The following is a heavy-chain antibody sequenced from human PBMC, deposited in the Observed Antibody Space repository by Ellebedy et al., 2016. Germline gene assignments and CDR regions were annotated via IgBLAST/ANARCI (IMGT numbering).Heavy chain of an antibody. D-gene: IGHD4-11*01. CDR1: GYTFTSHG. J-gene: IGHJ4*02. Sequence: ASVKVSCKASGYTFTSHGISWVRQAPGQGLEWMGWISAYNGNTDYAKKLQGRVTMTTDTSTSKAYMELRSLRSDDTAVYYCARRSRHDYSIREMYYFDYWGQGTLVTVSS. CDR2: ISAYNGNT. CDR3: ARRSRHDYSIREMYYFDY. V-gene: IGHV1-18*01.